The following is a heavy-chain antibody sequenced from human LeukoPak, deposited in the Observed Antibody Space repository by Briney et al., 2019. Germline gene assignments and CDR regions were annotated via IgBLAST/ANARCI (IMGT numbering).Heavy chain of an antibody. Sequence: PGGSLRLPCAASGFTFSSYGMSWVRQAPGKGLEWVSAISGSGGSTYYADSVKGRFTISRDNSKNTLYLQMNSLRAEDTAVYYCAKDRGAYYDILTGYYTAYYFDYWGQGTLVTVSS. CDR2: ISGSGGST. CDR3: AKDRGAYYDILTGYYTAYYFDY. CDR1: GFTFSSYG. D-gene: IGHD3-9*01. J-gene: IGHJ4*02. V-gene: IGHV3-23*01.